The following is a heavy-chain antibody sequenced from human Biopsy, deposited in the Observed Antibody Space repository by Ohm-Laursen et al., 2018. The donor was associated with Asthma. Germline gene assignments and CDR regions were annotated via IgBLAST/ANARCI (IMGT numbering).Heavy chain of an antibody. D-gene: IGHD4-17*01. CDR1: GYSLTDLS. CDR3: ASDFPKDYVRYNFQF. V-gene: IGHV1-24*01. Sequence: GASVKVSCKISGYSLTDLSMHWVRQAPGQGLEWMGGHDHEEGGTVSARRFQGRVTMTEGTSTDTAYMELSSLSSDDTAVYYCASDFPKDYVRYNFQFWGQGTLVTVSS. CDR2: HDHEEGGT. J-gene: IGHJ4*02.